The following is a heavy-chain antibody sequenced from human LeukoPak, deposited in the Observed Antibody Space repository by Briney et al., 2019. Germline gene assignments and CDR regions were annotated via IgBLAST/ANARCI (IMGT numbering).Heavy chain of an antibody. D-gene: IGHD6-6*01. CDR1: GGTFSSYA. Sequence: ASVKVSCKASGGTFSSYAIRWVRQATGQGLEWMGWMNPNSGNTGYAQKFQGRVTMTRNTSISTAYMELSSLRSEDTAVYYCARDISNSSSDYWGQGTLVTVSS. V-gene: IGHV1-8*02. CDR3: ARDISNSSSDY. CDR2: MNPNSGNT. J-gene: IGHJ4*02.